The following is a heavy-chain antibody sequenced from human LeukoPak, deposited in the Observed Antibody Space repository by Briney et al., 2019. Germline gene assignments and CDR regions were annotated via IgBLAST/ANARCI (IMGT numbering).Heavy chain of an antibody. CDR1: GYTFTGYY. CDR3: ARDPSHFYYTDV. D-gene: IGHD6-6*01. J-gene: IGHJ6*03. V-gene: IGHV1-2*02. CDR2: INPNSGGT. Sequence: GASVKVSCKASGYTFTGYYMHWVRQAPGQGLEWMGWINPNSGGTNYAQKFQGRVTITRNTSISTAYMELTRLRSDDTAVYFCARDPSHFYYTDVWGKGTTVTVSS.